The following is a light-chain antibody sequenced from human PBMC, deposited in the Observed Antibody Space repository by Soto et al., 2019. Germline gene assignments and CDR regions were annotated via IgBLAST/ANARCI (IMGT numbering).Light chain of an antibody. V-gene: IGLV2-11*01. J-gene: IGLJ2*01. CDR2: DVS. CDR3: CSYAGSYTPV. CDR1: SSDVGGYNY. Sequence: QSALTQPRSVSGSPGQSVTISCTGTSSDVGGYNYVSWYQQHPHKAPKLMIYDVSKRPSGVPDRFSGSKSGNTASLTISGLQAEDEADYYCCSYAGSYTPVFGGGTKVTVL.